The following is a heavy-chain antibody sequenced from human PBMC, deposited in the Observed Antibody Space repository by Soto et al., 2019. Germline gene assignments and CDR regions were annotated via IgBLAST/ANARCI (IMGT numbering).Heavy chain of an antibody. Sequence: LRLSCAASGFTFSSYSMNWVRQAPGKGLEWVSSISSSSSYIYYADSVKGRFTISRDNAKNSLYLQMNSLRAEDTAVYYCARDQSEAPRYFDWSTSYYWGQGTLVTVSS. V-gene: IGHV3-21*01. CDR2: ISSSSSYI. CDR1: GFTFSSYS. CDR3: ARDQSEAPRYFDWSTSYY. J-gene: IGHJ4*02. D-gene: IGHD3-9*01.